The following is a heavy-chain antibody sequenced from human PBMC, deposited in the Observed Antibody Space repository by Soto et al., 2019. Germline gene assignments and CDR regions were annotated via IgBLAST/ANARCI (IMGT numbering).Heavy chain of an antibody. D-gene: IGHD3-3*01. J-gene: IGHJ6*02. CDR2: IYYSGST. CDR3: AREGRITIFGVVTWGDYYGMDV. V-gene: IGHV4-31*03. Sequence: SETLSLTCTVSGGSISSGGYYWSWIRQHPGKGLEWIGYIYYSGSTYYNPSLKSRVTISVDASKNQFSLKLSSVTAADTAVYYCAREGRITIFGVVTWGDYYGMDVWGQGTTVTVSS. CDR1: GGSISSGGYY.